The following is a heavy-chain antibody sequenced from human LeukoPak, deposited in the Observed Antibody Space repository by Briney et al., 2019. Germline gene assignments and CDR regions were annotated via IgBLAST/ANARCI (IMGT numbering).Heavy chain of an antibody. J-gene: IGHJ5*02. CDR3: ARTPSSGYRSSWFSFDP. Sequence: ASVKVSCKASGYTFTSYGISWVRQAPGQGLEWMGWISAYNGNTNYAQKLQGRVTITADESTSTAYMELSSLRSEDTAVYYCARTPSSGYRSSWFSFDPWGQGTLVTVSS. CDR2: ISAYNGNT. CDR1: GYTFTSYG. V-gene: IGHV1-18*01. D-gene: IGHD6-13*01.